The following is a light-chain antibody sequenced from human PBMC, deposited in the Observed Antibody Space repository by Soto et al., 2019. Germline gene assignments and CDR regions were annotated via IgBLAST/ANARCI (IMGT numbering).Light chain of an antibody. CDR1: QSVSSN. CDR3: QLYGSSART. V-gene: IGKV3-20*01. Sequence: EIVMTQSPATLSVSPGERATLSCRASQSVSSNLAWYQRKPGQAPRLLIYGASTRATDVPDRFSGSGSGADFTLSISRLEPEDFAVYYCQLYGSSARTFGQGTKVDIK. CDR2: GAS. J-gene: IGKJ1*01.